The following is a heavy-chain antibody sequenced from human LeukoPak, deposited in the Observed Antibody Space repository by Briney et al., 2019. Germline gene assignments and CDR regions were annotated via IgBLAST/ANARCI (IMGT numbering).Heavy chain of an antibody. V-gene: IGHV4-34*01. CDR2: INHSGST. Sequence: PSETLSLTCAVYGGSFSGHYWSWIRQPPGKGLEWIGEINHSGSTNYNPSLKSRVTISVDTSKNQFSLKLSSVTAADTAVYYCARGPFSDSSGYFDAFDIWGQGTMVTVSS. J-gene: IGHJ3*02. CDR1: GGSFSGHY. D-gene: IGHD3-22*01. CDR3: ARGPFSDSSGYFDAFDI.